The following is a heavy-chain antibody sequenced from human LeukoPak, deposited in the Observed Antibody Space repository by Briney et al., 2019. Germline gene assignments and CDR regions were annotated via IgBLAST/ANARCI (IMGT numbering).Heavy chain of an antibody. V-gene: IGHV3-20*04. Sequence: GGSLRLSCAASGFTFDDYGMSWVRQAPGKGLEWVSGSNWNGDNTAYVDSVKGRFTISRDNAKNSLYLQMNSLRAEDMALYYCAKGGGGRLIYYYYMDVWGKGTTVTVSS. CDR1: GFTFDDYG. D-gene: IGHD3-16*01. CDR3: AKGGGGRLIYYYYMDV. CDR2: SNWNGDNT. J-gene: IGHJ6*03.